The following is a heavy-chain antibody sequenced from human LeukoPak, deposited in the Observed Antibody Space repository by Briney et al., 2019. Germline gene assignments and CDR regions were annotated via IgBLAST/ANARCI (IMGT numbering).Heavy chain of an antibody. CDR3: ARRQEGQLWSFDY. D-gene: IGHD5-18*01. CDR1: GFTFSSYG. CDR2: IWYDGSNK. J-gene: IGHJ4*02. Sequence: GGSLRLSCAASGFTFSSYGMHWVRQAPGKGLEWVAVIWYDGSNKYYADSVKGRFTISRDNSKNTLYLQMNSLRAEDTAVYYCARRQEGQLWSFDYWGQGTLVTVSS. V-gene: IGHV3-33*08.